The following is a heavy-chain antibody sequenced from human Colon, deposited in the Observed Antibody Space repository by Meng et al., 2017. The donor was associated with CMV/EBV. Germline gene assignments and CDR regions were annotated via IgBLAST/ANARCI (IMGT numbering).Heavy chain of an antibody. J-gene: IGHJ1*01. V-gene: IGHV1-2*02. D-gene: IGHD3-22*01. CDR3: ATVSSGYYLYFQH. CDR2: INPNSGGT. CDR1: GYTFTGYY. Sequence: QVQVVQSGAEVKKTGASVKVSCKASGYTFTGYYMHWVRQAPGQGLEWMGWINPNSGGTNYAQKFQGRVTMTRDTSISTAYMELSRLRSDDTAVHYCATVSSGYYLYFQHWGQGTLVTVSS.